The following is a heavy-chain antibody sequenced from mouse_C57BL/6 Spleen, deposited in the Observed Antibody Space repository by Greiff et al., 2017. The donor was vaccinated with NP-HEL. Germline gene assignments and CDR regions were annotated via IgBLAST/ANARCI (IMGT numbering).Heavy chain of an antibody. Sequence: VKLQESGAELVRPGASVTLSCKASGYTFTDYEMHWVKQTPVHGLEWIGAIDPETGGTAYNQKFKGKAILTADKSSSTAYMELRSLTSEDSAVYYCTRGWDYDYDGFAYWGQGTLVTVSA. CDR2: IDPETGGT. CDR1: GYTFTDYE. D-gene: IGHD2-4*01. CDR3: TRGWDYDYDGFAY. V-gene: IGHV1-15*01. J-gene: IGHJ3*01.